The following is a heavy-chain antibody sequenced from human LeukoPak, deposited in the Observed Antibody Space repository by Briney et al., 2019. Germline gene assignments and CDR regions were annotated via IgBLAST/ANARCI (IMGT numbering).Heavy chain of an antibody. Sequence: SETLSLTCTVSGGSISSYYWSWIRQPPGNGLEWIGYIYYSGSTNYNPSLKSRVTISVDTSKNQFSLKLSSVTAADTAVYYCASVGIYSPGIYYYMDVWGKGTTVTVSS. CDR1: GGSISSYY. J-gene: IGHJ6*03. V-gene: IGHV4-59*01. D-gene: IGHD1-26*01. CDR3: ASVGIYSPGIYYYMDV. CDR2: IYYSGST.